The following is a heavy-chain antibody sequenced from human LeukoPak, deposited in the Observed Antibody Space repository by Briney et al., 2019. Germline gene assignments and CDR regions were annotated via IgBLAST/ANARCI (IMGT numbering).Heavy chain of an antibody. V-gene: IGHV1-2*02. Sequence: ASVKVSCKASGYTFTAYYLHWVRQAPGQGLEWMGWINPNSGGTNYAQKFQGRVTITADKSTSTAYMELSSLRSEDTAVYYCARRTLPNGMDVWGQGTTVTVSS. CDR3: ARRTLPNGMDV. CDR2: INPNSGGT. CDR1: GYTFTAYY. J-gene: IGHJ6*02.